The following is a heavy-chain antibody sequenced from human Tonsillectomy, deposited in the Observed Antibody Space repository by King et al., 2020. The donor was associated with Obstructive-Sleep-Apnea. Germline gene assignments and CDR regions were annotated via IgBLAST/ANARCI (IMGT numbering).Heavy chain of an antibody. CDR1: GLTFSNFW. Sequence: EVQLVESGGGLVQPGGSLRLSCAASGLTFSNFWMSWVRQAPGKGLEWGANIKQNGSEKYYVDSVKGRFTISRDNAKNSLYLQMNRLRAEDTAVYYCASVLLYFDWLGTGYYFDLWGRGTLVTVSS. D-gene: IGHD3-9*01. CDR2: IKQNGSEK. V-gene: IGHV3-7*01. CDR3: ASVLLYFDWLGTGYYFDL. J-gene: IGHJ2*01.